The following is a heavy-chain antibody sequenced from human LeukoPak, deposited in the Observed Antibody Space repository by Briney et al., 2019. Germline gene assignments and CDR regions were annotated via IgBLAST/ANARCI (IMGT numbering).Heavy chain of an antibody. Sequence: PGGSLRLSCAASGFTFSSYGMHWVRQAPGKGLEWVAFIRYDGSNKYYADSVKGRFTISRDNSKNTLYLQMNSLRSDDTAVYYCARELADYDYVWGSYRPKGNFDYWGQGTLVTVSS. CDR1: GFTFSSYG. D-gene: IGHD3-16*02. CDR3: ARELADYDYVWGSYRPKGNFDY. V-gene: IGHV3-30*02. CDR2: IRYDGSNK. J-gene: IGHJ4*02.